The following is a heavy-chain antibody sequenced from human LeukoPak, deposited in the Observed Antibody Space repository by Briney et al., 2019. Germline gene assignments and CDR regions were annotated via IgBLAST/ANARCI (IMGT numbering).Heavy chain of an antibody. Sequence: PETLSLTCRVSGGFISTYYWSWIRQPPGKGLEWIGYIYYSGSTNYNPSLKSRVTISVDTSKNQFSLKLSSVTAADTAVYYCARGGCNSASCYMGPFDYWGQGTLVTVSS. J-gene: IGHJ4*02. D-gene: IGHD2-2*02. V-gene: IGHV4-59*01. CDR3: ARGGCNSASCYMGPFDY. CDR1: GGFISTYY. CDR2: IYYSGST.